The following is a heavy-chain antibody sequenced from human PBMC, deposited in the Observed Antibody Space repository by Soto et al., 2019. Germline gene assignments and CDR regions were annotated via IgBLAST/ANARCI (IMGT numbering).Heavy chain of an antibody. J-gene: IGHJ5*02. D-gene: IGHD6-25*01. CDR2: VYYSGHT. CDR3: ARLVIAATGPPGGGDWFDP. Sequence: ASETLSLTCTVSGGSINSDVYYWGWIRQPPGKGLEWIGSVYYSGHTFYNPSLKSRVTISVDTSKNHFSLKLTSVTAADTAVYFCARLVIAATGPPGGGDWFDPWGQGTLVTVSS. CDR1: GGSINSDVYY. V-gene: IGHV4-39*02.